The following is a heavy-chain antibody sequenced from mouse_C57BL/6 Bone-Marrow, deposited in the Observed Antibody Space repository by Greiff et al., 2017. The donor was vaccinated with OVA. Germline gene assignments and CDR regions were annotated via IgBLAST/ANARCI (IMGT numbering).Heavy chain of an antibody. D-gene: IGHD1-1*01. J-gene: IGHJ4*01. CDR1: GYTFPSYW. V-gene: IGHV1-72*01. CDR2: LDPNSGGT. CDR3: ARRYYYGSSYYARDY. Sequence: QVQLQQSGAELVKPGASVKLSCKASGYTFPSYWMHWVKQRPGRGLEWIGWLDPNSGGTKYNEKFKSKATLTVDKPSSTAYMQLSSLTSEDSAVYYCARRYYYGSSYYARDYWGQGTSVTVSS.